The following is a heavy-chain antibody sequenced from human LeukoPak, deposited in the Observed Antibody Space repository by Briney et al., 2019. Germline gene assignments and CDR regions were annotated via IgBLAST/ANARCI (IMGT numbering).Heavy chain of an antibody. V-gene: IGHV3-64D*08. CDR3: VKDRWVDY. J-gene: IGHJ4*02. Sequence: PGGSLRLSCAASGFTFSSYAMSWVRQAPGRGLEYVSSISSNGGSTYYADSVKGRFTISRDNSKNTLYLQMSSLRAGDTAIYYCVKDRWVDYWGQGTLVTVSS. D-gene: IGHD1-26*01. CDR1: GFTFSSYA. CDR2: ISSNGGST.